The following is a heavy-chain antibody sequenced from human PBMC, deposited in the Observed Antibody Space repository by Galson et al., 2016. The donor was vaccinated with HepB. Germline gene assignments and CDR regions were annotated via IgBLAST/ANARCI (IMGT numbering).Heavy chain of an antibody. D-gene: IGHD4-17*01. Sequence: SVKVSCKASGDTFNTYGFNWVRQAPGQGLEWMAGIIPLYGTINYAQKFQGRITLPADESTGTVYMDLTSLRSDDTAVYYCARDRVPYGDGTGLWYFDLWGRGTLISVSS. V-gene: IGHV1-69*13. CDR2: IIPLYGTI. J-gene: IGHJ2*01. CDR3: ARDRVPYGDGTGLWYFDL. CDR1: GDTFNTYG.